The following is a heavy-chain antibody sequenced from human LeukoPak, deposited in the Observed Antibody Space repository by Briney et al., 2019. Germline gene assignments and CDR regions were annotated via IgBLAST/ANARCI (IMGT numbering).Heavy chain of an antibody. J-gene: IGHJ4*02. V-gene: IGHV3-23*01. CDR2: IDGSGGAT. Sequence: GGSLRLSCAASGFTFGSYAMSWVRQAPGKGLEWVSTIDGSGGATYYAGSVKGRFTISRDNSKNTLYLQMNSLRAEDTAIYYCAKFPKSENCFDYWGQGTLITVSS. D-gene: IGHD3-3*01. CDR1: GFTFGSYA. CDR3: AKFPKSENCFDY.